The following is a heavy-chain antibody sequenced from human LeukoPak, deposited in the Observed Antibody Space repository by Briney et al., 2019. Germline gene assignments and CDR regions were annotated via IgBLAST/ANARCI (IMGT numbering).Heavy chain of an antibody. D-gene: IGHD6-19*01. CDR2: ISGDGGST. CDR1: GSTFDDYA. CDR3: AKDIGQWSPRGMDV. Sequence: GGSLRLSCAASGSTFDDYAMHWVRQAPGRGLEWVSLISGDGGSTYYADSVKGRFTISRDNSKNSLYLQMNSLRTEDTALYYCAKDIGQWSPRGMDVWGQGTTVTVSS. J-gene: IGHJ6*02. V-gene: IGHV3-43*02.